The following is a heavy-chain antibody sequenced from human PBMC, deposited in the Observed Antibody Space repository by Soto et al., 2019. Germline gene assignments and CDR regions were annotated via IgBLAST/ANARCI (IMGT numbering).Heavy chain of an antibody. Sequence: SETLSLTCTVSGGSISRSTYYWGWIRQPPGKGLEWIGSIYYSGSTYYRPSLKSRVTISVDTSKNQFSLKLSSVTAADTAVYYCARQVPAAIRLGWFDPWGQGTLVTVPQ. CDR2: IYYSGST. CDR1: GGSISRSTYY. CDR3: ARQVPAAIRLGWFDP. J-gene: IGHJ5*02. D-gene: IGHD2-2*02. V-gene: IGHV4-39*01.